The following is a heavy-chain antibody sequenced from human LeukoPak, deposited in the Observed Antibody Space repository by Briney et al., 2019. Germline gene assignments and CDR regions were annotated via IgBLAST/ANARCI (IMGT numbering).Heavy chain of an antibody. CDR3: AREVPAAITVVDV. J-gene: IGHJ6*04. V-gene: IGHV4-4*07. D-gene: IGHD2-2*01. Sequence: SETLSLTCTVSDGSITIYYWSWIRQPAGKGLEWIGRIYSSGTTNYNPSLKSRVTISVDKSKNQLSLNLTSVTAADTAVYYCAREVPAAITVVDVWGKGTTVTVSS. CDR2: IYSSGTT. CDR1: DGSITIYY.